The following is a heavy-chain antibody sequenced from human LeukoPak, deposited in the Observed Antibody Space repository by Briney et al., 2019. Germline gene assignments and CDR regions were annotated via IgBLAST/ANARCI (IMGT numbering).Heavy chain of an antibody. J-gene: IGHJ3*02. V-gene: IGHV4-61*01. Sequence: SETLSLTCTVSGGSISSSSYYWSWIRQPPGKGLEWIGYIYYSGSTNYNPSLKSRVTISVDTSKNQFSLKLSSVTAADTAVYYCARDYLYDFWSGRRGDAFDIWGQGTMVTVSS. CDR3: ARDYLYDFWSGRRGDAFDI. CDR1: GGSISSSSYY. CDR2: IYYSGST. D-gene: IGHD3-3*01.